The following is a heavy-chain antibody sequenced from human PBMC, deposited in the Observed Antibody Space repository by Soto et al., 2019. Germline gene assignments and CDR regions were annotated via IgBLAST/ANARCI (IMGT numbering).Heavy chain of an antibody. D-gene: IGHD3-10*01. V-gene: IGHV3-53*04. Sequence: EVRLVESGGGLVQPGGSLRLSCAASGFIVSSNYMTWVRQAPGKGLEWVSLLYSGGATHYAASVKGRFTISSHSSQNTLFLLMNSLGTEDTATYYCLRGRYGSQIHWGQGTKVTVSS. J-gene: IGHJ4*02. CDR2: LYSGGAT. CDR1: GFIVSSNY. CDR3: LRGRYGSQIH.